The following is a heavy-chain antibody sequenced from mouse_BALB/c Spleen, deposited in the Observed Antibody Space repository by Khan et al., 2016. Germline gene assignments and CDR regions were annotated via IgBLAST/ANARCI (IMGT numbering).Heavy chain of an antibody. V-gene: IGHV3-1*02. Sequence: EVQLQESGPDLVKPSQSLSLTCTVTGYSIASGYSWHWIRQFPGNRLEWMGYIHYSGSTTYNPSLKSRISITRDTSKNQFFLQLISVTTEDTATYYCTRGDYYGSGYWGQGTTLTVSS. CDR2: IHYSGST. J-gene: IGHJ2*01. CDR3: TRGDYYGSGY. D-gene: IGHD1-1*01. CDR1: GYSIASGYS.